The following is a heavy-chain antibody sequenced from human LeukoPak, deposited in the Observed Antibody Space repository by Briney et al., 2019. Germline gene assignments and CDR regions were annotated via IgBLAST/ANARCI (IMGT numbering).Heavy chain of an antibody. J-gene: IGHJ4*02. CDR3: ATWDSGRYSQIDN. CDR2: IYYAGDT. CDR1: GGPVSSSSYY. V-gene: IGHV4-39*01. Sequence: PSETLSLTCTVSGGPVSSSSYYWGWVRQSPEKGLECIGTIYYAGDTYYNPSLESRLTISVDTSKNQFSLKLRSVTAAHTAVYYCATWDSGRYSQIDNWGQGTLVTVSS. D-gene: IGHD1-26*01.